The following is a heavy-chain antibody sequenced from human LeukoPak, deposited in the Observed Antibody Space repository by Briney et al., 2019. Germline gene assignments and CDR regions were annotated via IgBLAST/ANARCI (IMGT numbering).Heavy chain of an antibody. Sequence: GASVKVSCKASGYTFTGYYMHWVRQAPGQGLEWMGRINPNSGGTNYAQKFQGRVTMTRDTSISTVYMELSRLRSDDTAVYYCARWYSSSSGSFDYRGQGTLVTVSS. D-gene: IGHD6-6*01. CDR1: GYTFTGYY. J-gene: IGHJ4*02. CDR2: INPNSGGT. CDR3: ARWYSSSSGSFDY. V-gene: IGHV1-2*06.